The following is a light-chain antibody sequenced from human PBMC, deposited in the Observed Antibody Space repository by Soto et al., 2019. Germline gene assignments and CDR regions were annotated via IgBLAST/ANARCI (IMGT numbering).Light chain of an antibody. J-gene: IGKJ2*01. Sequence: EIVLTQSPGTLSLSPGERATLSCRASQSVSSSYLAWYQHKPGQAPRLLIYGASSRATGIPDRFSGSGSGTAFTLTISRLEPEDFAVYYCQQYGSSPPTFGQGTKLETK. CDR2: GAS. V-gene: IGKV3-20*01. CDR3: QQYGSSPPT. CDR1: QSVSSSY.